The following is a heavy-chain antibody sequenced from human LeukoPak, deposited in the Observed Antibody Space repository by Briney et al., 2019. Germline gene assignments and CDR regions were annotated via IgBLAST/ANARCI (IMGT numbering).Heavy chain of an antibody. J-gene: IGHJ5*02. CDR3: ARGLFYCSSTSCYPNNWFDP. CDR2: IYYSGST. D-gene: IGHD2-2*01. Sequence: SETLSLTCAVYGGSFSGYYWSWIRQPPGKGLEWIGYIYYSGSTNYNPSLKSRVTISVDTSKNQFSLKLSSVTAADTAVYYCARGLFYCSSTSCYPNNWFDPWGQGTLVTVSS. V-gene: IGHV4-59*01. CDR1: GGSFSGYY.